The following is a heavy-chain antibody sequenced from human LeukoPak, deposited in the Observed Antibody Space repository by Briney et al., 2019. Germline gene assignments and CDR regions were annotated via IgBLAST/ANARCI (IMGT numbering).Heavy chain of an antibody. Sequence: ASVKVSCKASGYTFTSYAMHWVRQAPGQRLEWMGWINAGNGNTKYSQKFQGRVTITRDTSASPAYMELSSLRSEDTAVYYCARERPLVAATLDYWGQGTLVTVSS. V-gene: IGHV1-3*01. J-gene: IGHJ4*02. CDR3: ARERPLVAATLDY. D-gene: IGHD2-15*01. CDR1: GYTFTSYA. CDR2: INAGNGNT.